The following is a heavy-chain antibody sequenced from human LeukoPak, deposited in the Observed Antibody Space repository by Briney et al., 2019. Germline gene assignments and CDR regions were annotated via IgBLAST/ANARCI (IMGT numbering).Heavy chain of an antibody. CDR2: ISGGVEAT. CDR3: ARVDSSGYYLDY. D-gene: IGHD3-22*01. J-gene: IGHJ4*02. CDR1: GFTFSSYA. V-gene: IGHV3-23*01. Sequence: PGGSLRLSCAASGFTFSSYAMNWVRQAPGKGLEWVSTISGGVEATYYADSVKGRFTISRHNSKNTLYLQMNSLRAEDTAVYYCARVDSSGYYLDYWGQGTLVTVSS.